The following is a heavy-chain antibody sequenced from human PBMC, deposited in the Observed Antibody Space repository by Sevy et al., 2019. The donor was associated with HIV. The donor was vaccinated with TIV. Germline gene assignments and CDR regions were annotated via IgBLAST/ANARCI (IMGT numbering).Heavy chain of an antibody. J-gene: IGHJ4*02. CDR3: ARDRRYYYGSGSGDFDY. CDR1: GGTFSSYA. CDR2: IIPIFGTA. Sequence: ASVKVSCKASGGTFSSYAISWVRQAPGQGLEWMGGIIPIFGTANYAQKFQGRVTITADESTSTAYMELSSLGSEDTAVYYCARDRRYYYGSGSGDFDYWGQGTLVTVSS. D-gene: IGHD3-10*01. V-gene: IGHV1-69*13.